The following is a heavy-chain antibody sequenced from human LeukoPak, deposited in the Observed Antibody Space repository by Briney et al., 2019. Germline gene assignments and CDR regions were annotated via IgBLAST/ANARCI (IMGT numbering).Heavy chain of an antibody. Sequence: SETLSLTCAVYGGSFSGYYWSWIRQPPGKGLEWIGEINHSGSTNYNPSLKSRVTISVDTSKNQFSLKLSSVTAADTAVYYCATCDYYGSSGYYCDAFDIWGQGIMVTVSS. CDR2: INHSGST. CDR1: GGSFSGYY. CDR3: ATCDYYGSSGYYCDAFDI. V-gene: IGHV4-34*01. D-gene: IGHD3-22*01. J-gene: IGHJ3*02.